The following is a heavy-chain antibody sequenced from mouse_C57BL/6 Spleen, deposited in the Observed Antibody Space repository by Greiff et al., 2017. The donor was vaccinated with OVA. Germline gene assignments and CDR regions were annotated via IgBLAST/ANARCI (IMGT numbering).Heavy chain of an antibody. D-gene: IGHD4-1*01. CDR2: IRNKANGYTT. Sequence: EVKLMESGGGLVQPGGSLSLSCAASGFTFTDYYMSWVRQPPGKALEWLGFIRNKANGYTTEYSASVKGRFTISRDNSQSILYLQMNALRAEDSATYYCARYSGTGYAMDYWGQGTSVTVSS. CDR1: GFTFTDYY. J-gene: IGHJ4*01. CDR3: ARYSGTGYAMDY. V-gene: IGHV7-3*01.